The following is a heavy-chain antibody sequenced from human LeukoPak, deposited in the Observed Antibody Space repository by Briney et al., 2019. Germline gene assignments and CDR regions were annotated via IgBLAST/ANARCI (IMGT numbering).Heavy chain of an antibody. J-gene: IGHJ2*01. D-gene: IGHD6-13*01. Sequence: SETLSLTCTVSGGSISSSSYYWGWIRQPPGKGLEWIGTIYYSGSTYYNPSLKSRVTISVDTSKNQFSLKLSSVTAADTAVYYCARVYYSNSYDYWYFDLWGRGTLVTVSS. CDR3: ARVYYSNSYDYWYFDL. V-gene: IGHV4-39*07. CDR1: GGSISSSSYY. CDR2: IYYSGST.